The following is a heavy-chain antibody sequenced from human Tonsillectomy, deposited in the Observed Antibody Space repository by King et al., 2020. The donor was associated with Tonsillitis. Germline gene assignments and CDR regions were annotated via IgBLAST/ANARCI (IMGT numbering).Heavy chain of an antibody. CDR3: ARATYSGSYYYYGMDV. V-gene: IGHV3-33*05. CDR2: ISFDGSNK. D-gene: IGHD1-26*01. Sequence: VQLVESGGGVVQPGRSLRLSCAASGFTFSSYGMHWVRQAPGKGLEWVTVISFDGSNKYFADSVKGRFTISRDISKNTLYLQMNSLRAEATAVYYCARATYSGSYYYYGMDVWGQGTTVTVSS. CDR1: GFTFSSYG. J-gene: IGHJ6*02.